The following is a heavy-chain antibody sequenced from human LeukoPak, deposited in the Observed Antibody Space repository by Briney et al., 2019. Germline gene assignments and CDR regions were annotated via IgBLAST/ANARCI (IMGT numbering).Heavy chain of an antibody. CDR2: IYSGGST. Sequence: GGSLRLSCAASGFTFDDYGMSWVRQAPGKGLEWVSVIYSGGSTYYADSVKGRFTISRDNSKNTLYLQMNSLRAEDTAVYYCAKSGYSYGYGSGYFDYWGQGTLVTVSS. V-gene: IGHV3-23*03. CDR3: AKSGYSYGYGSGYFDY. D-gene: IGHD5-18*01. J-gene: IGHJ4*02. CDR1: GFTFDDYG.